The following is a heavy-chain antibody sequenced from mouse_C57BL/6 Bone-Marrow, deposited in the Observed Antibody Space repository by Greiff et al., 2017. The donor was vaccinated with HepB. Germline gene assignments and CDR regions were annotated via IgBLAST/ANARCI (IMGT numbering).Heavy chain of an antibody. D-gene: IGHD2-3*01. CDR3: ARSRDGRRAMDY. V-gene: IGHV1-76*01. CDR2: IYPGSGNT. CDR1: GYTFTDYY. Sequence: QVQLQQSGAELVRPGASVKLSCKASGYTFTDYYINWVKQRPGQGLEWIARIYPGSGNTYYNEKFKGKATLTAEKSSSTAYMQLSSLTSEDSAVYFCARSRDGRRAMDYWGQGTSVTVSS. J-gene: IGHJ4*01.